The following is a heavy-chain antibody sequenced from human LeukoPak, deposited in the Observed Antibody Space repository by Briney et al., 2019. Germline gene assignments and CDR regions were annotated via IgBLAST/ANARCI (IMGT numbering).Heavy chain of an antibody. J-gene: IGHJ4*02. D-gene: IGHD3-9*01. CDR2: IKQDGSDK. CDR1: GFTFSSYW. V-gene: IGHV3-7*01. Sequence: GGSLRLSCAASGFTFSSYWMNRVRQAPGKGLEWVASIKQDGSDKYYVDSLKGRFTISRDNAKNSLYLHMNSLRAEDTAVYYCAYGYLDWKPSRVYWDQGTLVTVSS. CDR3: AYGYLDWKPSRVY.